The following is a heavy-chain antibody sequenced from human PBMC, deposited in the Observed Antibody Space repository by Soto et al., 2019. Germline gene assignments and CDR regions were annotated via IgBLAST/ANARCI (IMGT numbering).Heavy chain of an antibody. CDR3: ARDGPYYYASRMDV. Sequence: EVQLVESGGGLVQPGGSLRLSCAASGIPVSSNYMTWVRQAPGKGLEWVSVLHSGGDTYYANPVKGRFTISRHDSTNTLFLQMNSLTADDTAVYYCARDGPYYYASRMDVWGQGTTVTVSS. CDR2: LHSGGDT. CDR1: GIPVSSNY. D-gene: IGHD3-10*01. V-gene: IGHV3-53*04. J-gene: IGHJ6*02.